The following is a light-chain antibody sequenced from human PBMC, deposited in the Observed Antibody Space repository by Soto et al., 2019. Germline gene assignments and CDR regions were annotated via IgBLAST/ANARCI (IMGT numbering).Light chain of an antibody. V-gene: IGKV3D-20*01. Sequence: EIVLTQSPATLSLSPGERATLSCGASQSVSSIYLAWYQRRPGLAPRLLIYDVFNRFSGVPDRFIGSGSGTDFTLTISRLEPEDFAVYYCQQFGPSLTFGGGTKVDIK. CDR3: QQFGPSLT. J-gene: IGKJ4*01. CDR2: DVF. CDR1: QSVSSIY.